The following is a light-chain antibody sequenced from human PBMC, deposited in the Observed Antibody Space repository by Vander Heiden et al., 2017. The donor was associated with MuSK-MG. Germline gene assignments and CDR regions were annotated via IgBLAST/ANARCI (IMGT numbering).Light chain of an antibody. Sequence: QSVLTQPPSVSGAPGPLVSVSCTGSSSNIGAGYVVQWYQQLPGTAPKLLIYDDINRPSGVPDRFSGSKSGTSASLAITGLQAEDEAYYYCHSYDSSLRVVFGGGTRVTVL. CDR2: DDI. CDR1: SSNIGAGYV. J-gene: IGLJ2*01. V-gene: IGLV1-40*01. CDR3: HSYDSSLRVV.